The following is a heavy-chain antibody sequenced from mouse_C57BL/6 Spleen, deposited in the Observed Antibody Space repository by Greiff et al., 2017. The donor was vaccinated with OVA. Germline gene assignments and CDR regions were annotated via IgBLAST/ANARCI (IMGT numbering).Heavy chain of an antibody. CDR2: IYPGSGST. Sequence: VQLQQPGAELVKPGASVKMSCKASGYTFTSYWITWVKQRPGQGLEWIGDIYPGSGSTNYNEKFKSKATLTVDTSSSTAYMQLSSLTSEDTAVYYCARSSPSYAMDYWGQGTSVTVSS. J-gene: IGHJ4*01. CDR1: GYTFTSYW. CDR3: ARSSPSYAMDY. V-gene: IGHV1-55*01.